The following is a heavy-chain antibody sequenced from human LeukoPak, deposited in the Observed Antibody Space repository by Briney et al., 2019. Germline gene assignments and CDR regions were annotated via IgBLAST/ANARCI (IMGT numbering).Heavy chain of an antibody. D-gene: IGHD1-26*01. Sequence: GGSLRLSCAASGFTFSTFGMRWVRQAPGKGLEWVSTIPASGGNTYYADSVRGRFTISRDNSKNTLYLQINSLTAEDTAVYYCTTMADYYYYGMDVWGQGTTVTVSS. CDR2: IPASGGNT. V-gene: IGHV3-23*01. CDR1: GFTFSTFG. J-gene: IGHJ6*02. CDR3: TTMADYYYYGMDV.